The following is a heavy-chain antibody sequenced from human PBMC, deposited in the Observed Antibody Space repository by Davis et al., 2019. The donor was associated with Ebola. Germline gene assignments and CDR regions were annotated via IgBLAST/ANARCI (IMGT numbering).Heavy chain of an antibody. D-gene: IGHD2-8*02. CDR2: IAYDGRTE. CDR1: GFTFSNYA. V-gene: IGHV3-30-3*01. J-gene: IGHJ1*01. Sequence: PGGSLRLSCAASGFTFSNYAMDWVRQAPGKGLEWVAVIAYDGRTESYGDSVKGRFTISRDHSKNMVYLQMNSLRAEDTAVYYCARDSRRGGVTSKQLQHWGQGTLVTVSS. CDR3: ARDSRRGGVTSKQLQH.